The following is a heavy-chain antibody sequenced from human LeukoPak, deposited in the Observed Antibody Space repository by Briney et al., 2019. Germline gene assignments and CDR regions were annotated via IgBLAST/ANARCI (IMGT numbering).Heavy chain of an antibody. V-gene: IGHV1-24*01. Sequence: ASVKVSCKVSGYTLTESSMHWVRQAPGKGLDWMGSFDPEDGETFYAQKFQGRVTMTEDTSTDTFYMELSYLRSDDTAVYYCARVRAYHSSSLFNYYMDVWGKGTTVTVSS. CDR1: GYTLTESS. CDR3: ARVRAYHSSSLFNYYMDV. D-gene: IGHD6-13*01. CDR2: FDPEDGET. J-gene: IGHJ6*03.